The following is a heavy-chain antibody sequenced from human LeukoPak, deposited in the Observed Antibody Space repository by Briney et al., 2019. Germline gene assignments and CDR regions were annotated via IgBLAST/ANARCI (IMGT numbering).Heavy chain of an antibody. CDR1: GYTFTSYY. Sequence: VASVKVSCKASGYTFTSYYMHWVRQAPGQGLEWMGIINPSGGSTSYAQKFQGRVTMTRDTSTSTVYKELSSLRSEDTAVYYCARVPAAGTLDYWGQGTLVTVSS. D-gene: IGHD6-13*01. CDR3: ARVPAAGTLDY. V-gene: IGHV1-46*01. J-gene: IGHJ4*02. CDR2: INPSGGST.